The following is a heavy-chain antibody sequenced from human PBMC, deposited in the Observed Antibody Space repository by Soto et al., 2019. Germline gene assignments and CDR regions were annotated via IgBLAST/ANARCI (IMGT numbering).Heavy chain of an antibody. V-gene: IGHV4-59*01. CDR1: GGSISSYY. D-gene: IGHD6-13*01. CDR3: ARDSTQHSSSWYWFDP. CDR2: IYYSGST. J-gene: IGHJ5*02. Sequence: SETLSLTCTVSGGSISSYYWSWIRQPPGKGLEWIGYIYYSGSTNYNPSLKSRVTISVDTSKNQFSLKLSSVTAADTAVYYCARDSTQHSSSWYWFDPWGQGTLVTVSS.